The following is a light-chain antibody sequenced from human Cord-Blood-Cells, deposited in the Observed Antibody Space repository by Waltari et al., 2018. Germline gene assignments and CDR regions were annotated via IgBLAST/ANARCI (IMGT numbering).Light chain of an antibody. CDR1: SSDVGSYNL. Sequence: QSALTQPASVSGSPGQSITISCTGTSSDVGSYNLVSWYQQHPGKAPKLMIYDVSKRPSGVSNPFSGSTSGNTASLTICGLQAEDEADYYCSSYTSSSTVVFGGGTKLTVL. J-gene: IGLJ2*01. CDR2: DVS. V-gene: IGLV2-14*02. CDR3: SSYTSSSTVV.